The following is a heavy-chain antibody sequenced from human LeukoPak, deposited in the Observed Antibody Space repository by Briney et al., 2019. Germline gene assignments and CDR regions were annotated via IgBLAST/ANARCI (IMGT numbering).Heavy chain of an antibody. J-gene: IGHJ4*02. CDR2: ISYSGST. CDR3: ARDVTAAFDY. D-gene: IGHD6-13*01. Sequence: SETLSLTCTVSGDSISSSSYYWGWIRQPPGKGLEWIGSISYSGSTYYNPSLKSRITISVDTSKNQFSLKLSSVTAADTAVYYCARDVTAAFDYWGQGTLVTVSS. V-gene: IGHV4-39*07. CDR1: GDSISSSSYY.